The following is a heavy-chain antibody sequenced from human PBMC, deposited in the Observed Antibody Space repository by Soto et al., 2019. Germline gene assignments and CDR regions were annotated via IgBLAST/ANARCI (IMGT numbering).Heavy chain of an antibody. V-gene: IGHV3-23*01. CDR1: GFTFSSYA. Sequence: GGSLRLSCAASGFTFSSYAMSWVRQAPGKGLEWVSAISGSGGSTYYADSVKGRFTISRDNSKNTLYLQMNSLGAEDTAVYYCATRSVIGPTYYYYGMDVWGQGTTVTVSS. D-gene: IGHD3-16*02. CDR2: ISGSGGST. CDR3: ATRSVIGPTYYYYGMDV. J-gene: IGHJ6*02.